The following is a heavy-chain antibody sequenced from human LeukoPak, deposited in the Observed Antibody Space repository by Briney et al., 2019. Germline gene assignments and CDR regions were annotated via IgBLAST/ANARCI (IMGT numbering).Heavy chain of an antibody. Sequence: GGSLRLSCAASGFTFSSYGMHWVRQAPGKGLEWVAVISYDGSNKYYADSVKGRFTISRDNSKNTLYLQMNSLRAEDTAVYYCAKDRSRDGGWPQAFDYWGQGTLVTVSS. CDR1: GFTFSSYG. CDR3: AKDRSRDGGWPQAFDY. J-gene: IGHJ4*02. D-gene: IGHD6-19*01. V-gene: IGHV3-30*18. CDR2: ISYDGSNK.